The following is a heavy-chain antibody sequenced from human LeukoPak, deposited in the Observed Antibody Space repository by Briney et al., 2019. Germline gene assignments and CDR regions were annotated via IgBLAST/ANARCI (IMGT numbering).Heavy chain of an antibody. D-gene: IGHD6-13*01. CDR2: IYYSGST. J-gene: IGHJ6*03. Sequence: PSETLSLTCTVSGGSISSSSYYWGWIRQPPGKGLEWIGSIYYSGSTYYNPSLKSRVTISADTSKNQFSLKLSSVTAADTAVYYCARHRKIAAIKEHYMDVWGKGTTVTVSS. V-gene: IGHV4-39*07. CDR1: GGSISSSSYY. CDR3: ARHRKIAAIKEHYMDV.